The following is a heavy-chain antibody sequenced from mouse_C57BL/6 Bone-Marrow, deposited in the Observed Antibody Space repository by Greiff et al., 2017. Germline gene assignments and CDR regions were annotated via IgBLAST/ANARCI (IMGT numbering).Heavy chain of an antibody. Sequence: EVQVVESGGDLVKPGGSLKLSCAASGFTFSSYGMSWVRQTPDKRLEWVATISSGGSYTYYPDSVKGRFTISRDNAKNTLYLQMSSLKSEDTAMYYCARQGYDYLDYWGQGTTLTVSS. D-gene: IGHD2-3*01. J-gene: IGHJ2*01. V-gene: IGHV5-6*01. CDR2: ISSGGSYT. CDR3: ARQGYDYLDY. CDR1: GFTFSSYG.